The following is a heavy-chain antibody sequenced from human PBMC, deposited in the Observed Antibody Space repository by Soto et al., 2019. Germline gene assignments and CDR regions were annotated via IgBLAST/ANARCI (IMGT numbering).Heavy chain of an antibody. J-gene: IGHJ6*02. CDR2: INHSGST. CDR3: ARDLGAAAQYYYGMDV. V-gene: IGHV4-34*01. D-gene: IGHD6-13*01. Sequence: SETLSLTCAVYGGSFSGYYWSWIRQPPGKGLEWIGEINHSGSTNYNPSLKSRVTISVDTSKNQFSLKLSSVTAADTAVYYCARDLGAAAQYYYGMDVWGQGTTVPVSS. CDR1: GGSFSGYY.